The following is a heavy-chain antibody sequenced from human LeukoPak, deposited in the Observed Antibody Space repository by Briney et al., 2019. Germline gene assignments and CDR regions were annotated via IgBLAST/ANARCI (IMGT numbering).Heavy chain of an antibody. V-gene: IGHV1-46*01. CDR2: INPSGGST. CDR3: ARDSGQLVNQNWFDP. Sequence: GASVKVSCKASGYTFTSYYMHWVRQAPGQGLEWMGIINPSGGSTSYAQKFQGRVTMTRDTSTSTVYMELSSLRSEDTAVYYCARDSGQLVNQNWFDPWGQGTLVTVSS. J-gene: IGHJ5*02. D-gene: IGHD6-6*01. CDR1: GYTFTSYY.